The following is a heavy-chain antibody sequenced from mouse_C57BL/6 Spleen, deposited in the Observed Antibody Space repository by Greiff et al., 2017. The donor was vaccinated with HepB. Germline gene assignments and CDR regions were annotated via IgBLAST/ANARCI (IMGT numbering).Heavy chain of an antibody. CDR3: ARRDNWDDWYFDV. Sequence: VQLQQSGPVLVKPGASVKMSCKASGYTFTDYYMNWVKQSHGKSLEWIGVINPYNGGTSYNQKFKGKATLTVDKSSSTAYMELNSLTSEDSAVYYCARRDNWDDWYFDVWGTGTTVTVSS. J-gene: IGHJ1*03. CDR1: GYTFTDYY. CDR2: INPYNGGT. D-gene: IGHD4-1*02. V-gene: IGHV1-19*01.